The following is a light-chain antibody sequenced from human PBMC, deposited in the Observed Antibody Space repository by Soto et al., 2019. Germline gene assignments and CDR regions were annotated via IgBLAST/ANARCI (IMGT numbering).Light chain of an antibody. CDR1: SSDVGGYNY. CDR2: DVS. V-gene: IGLV2-14*01. Sequence: QSALTQPASVSGSPGQSITISCTGTSSDVGGYNYVSWYQQLPGKAPKLMIYDVSDRPSGVSNRFSGSKSGNTASLTISGLQAEDEADYYCSSYTSGSLYVFGTGTKVTAL. J-gene: IGLJ1*01. CDR3: SSYTSGSLYV.